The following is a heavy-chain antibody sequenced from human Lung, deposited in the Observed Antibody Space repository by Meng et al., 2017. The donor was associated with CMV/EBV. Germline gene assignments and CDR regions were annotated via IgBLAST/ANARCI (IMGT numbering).Heavy chain of an antibody. CDR1: GGFISNYY. D-gene: IGHD3-10*01. CDR2: IYDSGT. Sequence: GSLRLSCTVSGGFISNYYWSWIRQPPGKRLEWIGYIYDSGTNYNPSLKSRVTISIATSKNQLFLNLITVPAADTAVYYCAREDVGWVYGSGLGYWGQGTLVTVSS. V-gene: IGHV4-59*01. J-gene: IGHJ4*02. CDR3: AREDVGWVYGSGLGY.